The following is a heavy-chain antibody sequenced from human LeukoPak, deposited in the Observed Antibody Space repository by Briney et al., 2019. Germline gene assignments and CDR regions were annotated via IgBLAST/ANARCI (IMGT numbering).Heavy chain of an antibody. D-gene: IGHD2-15*01. CDR3: ARGARIIGYCSGGSCYSGDY. J-gene: IGHJ4*02. Sequence: ASVKVSCKSSGYTFTSYGISWVRQAPGQGLEWMGWISPYNGNTNYAQKLQGRVTMTTDTSTSTAYMELRSLRSDDTAVYYCARGARIIGYCSGGSCYSGDYWGQGTLVTVSS. CDR1: GYTFTSYG. CDR2: ISPYNGNT. V-gene: IGHV1-18*01.